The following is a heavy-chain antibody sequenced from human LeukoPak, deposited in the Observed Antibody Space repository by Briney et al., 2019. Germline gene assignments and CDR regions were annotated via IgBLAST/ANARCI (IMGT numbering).Heavy chain of an antibody. V-gene: IGHV4-59*08. CDR3: ARHTYGGKASFDY. Sequence: RSETLSLTCTVSGGSISSYYWSWIRHPPGKGLEWIGYIYYSGSTNYNPSLKSRVTISVDTYKNQLSLKVSSVTAADTAVYFCARHTYGGKASFDYWGQGTLVTVSS. D-gene: IGHD4-23*01. CDR1: GGSISSYY. CDR2: IYYSGST. J-gene: IGHJ4*02.